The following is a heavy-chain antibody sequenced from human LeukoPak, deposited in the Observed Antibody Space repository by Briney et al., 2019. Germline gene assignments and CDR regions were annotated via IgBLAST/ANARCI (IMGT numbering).Heavy chain of an antibody. D-gene: IGHD3-22*01. CDR1: GFTFSSYA. CDR2: ISYDGSNK. Sequence: GGSLRLSCAASGFTFSSYAMHWVRQAPGKGLEWVAVISYDGSNKYYADSVKGRFTISRDNSKNTLYLQMNSLRAEDTAVYYCARDYYYDSSGFDYWGQGTLVTVSS. CDR3: ARDYYYDSSGFDY. J-gene: IGHJ4*02. V-gene: IGHV3-30*04.